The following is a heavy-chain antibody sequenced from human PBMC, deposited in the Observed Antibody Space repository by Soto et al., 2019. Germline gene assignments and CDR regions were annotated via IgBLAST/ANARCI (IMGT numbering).Heavy chain of an antibody. CDR1: GFTFSSYG. J-gene: IGHJ6*02. Sequence: VGSLRLSCAASGFTFSSYGMHWVRQAPGKGLEWVAVIWYDGSNKYYADSVKGRFTISRDNSKNTLYLQMNSLRAEDTAVYYCARFPGSGYCSSTSCYTALYYYGMDVWGQGTTVTVSS. V-gene: IGHV3-33*08. D-gene: IGHD2-2*02. CDR3: ARFPGSGYCSSTSCYTALYYYGMDV. CDR2: IWYDGSNK.